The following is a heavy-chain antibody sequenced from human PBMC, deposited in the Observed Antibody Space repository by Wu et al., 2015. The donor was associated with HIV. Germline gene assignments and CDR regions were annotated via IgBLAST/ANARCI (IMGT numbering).Heavy chain of an antibody. V-gene: IGHV1-69*12. CDR1: GVTFSRYS. Sequence: QVQMVQSGAEVKKPGSSVKVSCKALGVTFSRYSISWVRQAPGQGLEWMGGITPIFGTANYAQKFQDRVTITADESTRTIYMEMSSLGFDDTAVYFCARPSFYDSSGYYDAFDIWGRGTMVTVSS. CDR3: ARPSFYDSSGYYDAFDI. D-gene: IGHD3-22*01. CDR2: ITPIFGTA. J-gene: IGHJ3*02.